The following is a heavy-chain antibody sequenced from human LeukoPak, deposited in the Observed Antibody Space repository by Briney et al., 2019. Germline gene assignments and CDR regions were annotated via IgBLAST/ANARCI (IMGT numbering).Heavy chain of an antibody. D-gene: IGHD1-26*01. CDR3: ARGRRSVSYYWFDP. CDR1: GGSISGYY. J-gene: IGHJ5*02. Sequence: PSETLSLTCTVPGGSISGYYWTWIRLPPGKGLEWIGYIFSSGNTDYNPSLESRVAISLDMSNSQFSLRLESVTAADTAVYFCARGRRSVSYYWFDPWGQGTLVTVSS. V-gene: IGHV4-59*01. CDR2: IFSSGNT.